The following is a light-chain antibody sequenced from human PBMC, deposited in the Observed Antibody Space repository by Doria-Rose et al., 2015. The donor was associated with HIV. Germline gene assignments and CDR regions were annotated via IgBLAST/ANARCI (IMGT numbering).Light chain of an antibody. V-gene: IGLV2-14*01. CDR1: TSDVGGYDY. Sequence: QSVLIQPASVSGSPGQSITISCTGTTSDVGGYDYLSWYQHHPGKAPKLMIYQVSNRPSGVSNRFSGSKSGNTASLTISGLQAEDEAFYYCQSHDSSLRVLFGGGTKLTVL. CDR2: QVS. CDR3: QSHDSSLRVL. J-gene: IGLJ3*02.